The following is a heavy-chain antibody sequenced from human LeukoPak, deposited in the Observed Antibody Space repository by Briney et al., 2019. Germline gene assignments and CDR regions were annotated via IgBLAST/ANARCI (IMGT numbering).Heavy chain of an antibody. CDR3: TRDNGGDWYAFDI. CDR1: GASISSYY. V-gene: IGHV4-4*07. Sequence: PSETLSLTCTVSGASISSYYWSWIRQPAGKGLEWIGRLYTSGSSNYNPSLKSRVTVSVDTSKNQFSLKLSSVTAADTALYYCTRDNGGDWYAFDIWGQGTVVTVSS. J-gene: IGHJ3*02. D-gene: IGHD2-21*02. CDR2: LYTSGSS.